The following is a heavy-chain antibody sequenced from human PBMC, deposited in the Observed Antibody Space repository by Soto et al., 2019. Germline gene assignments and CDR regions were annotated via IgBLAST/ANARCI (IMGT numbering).Heavy chain of an antibody. CDR3: AKIPPRPHNGRGSSAKPIAY. V-gene: IGHV3-23*01. CDR1: GFTFSSYA. Sequence: PGGSLRLSCAASGFTFSSYAMSWVRQAPGKGLEWVSAISGSGGSTYYADSVKGRFTISRDNSKNTLYLQMNSLRAEDTAVYYRAKIPPRPHNGRGSSAKPIAYWGQGTLVPVSP. CDR2: ISGSGGST. D-gene: IGHD1-26*01. J-gene: IGHJ4*02.